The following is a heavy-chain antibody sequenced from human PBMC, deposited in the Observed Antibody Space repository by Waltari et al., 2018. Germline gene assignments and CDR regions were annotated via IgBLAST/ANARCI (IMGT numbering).Heavy chain of an antibody. D-gene: IGHD3-10*01. CDR3: ARVKITMVRGVMYYFDY. CDR2: TYYSGTT. Sequence: QVQLQESGPGLVKSSQTLSPTCKASGGAISSGCYHWSWIRQHPGKGLEWMGHTYYSGTTYYNPSLKSRITVSVDTSKNEFSLKLDSVTAADTALYYCARVKITMVRGVMYYFDYWGQGILVTVSS. J-gene: IGHJ4*02. CDR1: GGAISSGCYH. V-gene: IGHV4-31*03.